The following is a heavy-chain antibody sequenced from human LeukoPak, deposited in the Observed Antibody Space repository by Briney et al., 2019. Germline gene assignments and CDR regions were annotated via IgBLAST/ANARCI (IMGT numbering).Heavy chain of an antibody. J-gene: IGHJ4*02. D-gene: IGHD3-22*01. CDR1: GYTFTSYG. Sequence: ASVKVSCKASGYTFTSYGISWVRQAPGRGLEWMGMINPSGGSTSYAQKFQGRVTVTRDTSTSTVYMELSSLRSEDTAVYYCARGSINYNSGGYYDNPPLDYWGQGTLVTVSS. V-gene: IGHV1-46*01. CDR3: ARGSINYNSGGYYDNPPLDY. CDR2: INPSGGST.